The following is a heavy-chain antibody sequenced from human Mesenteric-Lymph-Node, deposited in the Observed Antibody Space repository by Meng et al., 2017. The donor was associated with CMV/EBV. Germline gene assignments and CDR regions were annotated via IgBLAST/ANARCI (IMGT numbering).Heavy chain of an antibody. Sequence: SSSDWWSWVRQPPGKGLEWIGEIYHSGSTNYNPSLKSRVTISVDKSKNQFSLKLSSVTAADTAVYYCARAEGTTVTTTDYYYGMDVWGQGTTVTVSS. J-gene: IGHJ6*02. D-gene: IGHD4-11*01. CDR3: ARAEGTTVTTTDYYYGMDV. V-gene: IGHV4-4*02. CDR2: IYHSGST. CDR1: SSSDW.